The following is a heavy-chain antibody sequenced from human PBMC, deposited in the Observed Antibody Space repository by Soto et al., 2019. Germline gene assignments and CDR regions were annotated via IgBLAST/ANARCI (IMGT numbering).Heavy chain of an antibody. D-gene: IGHD3-16*01. CDR2: IYWDDDK. V-gene: IGHV2-5*02. J-gene: IGHJ5*02. CDR1: GFSLTTRGVG. CDR3: EHIPNYYQYDWFDP. Sequence: QITLKESGPTLVKPTQTLTLTCTFSGFSLTTRGVGVGWIRQPPGKALECLALIYWDDDKRYSPSLQSRLSITKDTSKNQVVLTMTNVDPVNTATSYCEHIPNYYQYDWFDPWGQGTLVSVSS.